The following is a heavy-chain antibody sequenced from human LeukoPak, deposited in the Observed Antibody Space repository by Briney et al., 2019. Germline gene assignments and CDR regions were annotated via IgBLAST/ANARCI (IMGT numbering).Heavy chain of an antibody. V-gene: IGHV3-7*05. D-gene: IGHD4-17*01. J-gene: IGHJ4*02. CDR3: ARSGLRAYYFDY. CDR2: INQDGSET. CDR1: GFTFSDYW. Sequence: GGSLRLSCAASGFTFSDYWMNWVRQAPGRGLEWVAYINQDGSETHYVDSVKGRFTFSRDSARNSLYLQMNSLRAEDTAVYYCARSGLRAYYFDYWGQGTLVTVSS.